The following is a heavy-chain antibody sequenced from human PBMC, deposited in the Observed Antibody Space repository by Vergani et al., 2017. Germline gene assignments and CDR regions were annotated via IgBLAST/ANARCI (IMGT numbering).Heavy chain of an antibody. J-gene: IGHJ4*02. Sequence: QVQLQESGPGLVKPSETLSLTCSVSGCSISRHSWSWIRQPPGKGLECIGYIYYSGSTNYNPSLKSRVTISVGTSKNQISLKLRAVNAADTAVYYWARAYFDSGSGPIWYYFDYWGQGTLVTVSS. CDR3: ARAYFDSGSGPIWYYFDY. CDR1: GCSISRHS. D-gene: IGHD3-3*01. V-gene: IGHV4-59*11. CDR2: IYYSGST.